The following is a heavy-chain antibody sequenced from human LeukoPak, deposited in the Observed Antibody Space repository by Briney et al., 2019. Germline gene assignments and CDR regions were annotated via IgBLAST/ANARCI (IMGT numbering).Heavy chain of an antibody. CDR3: AKAAIRYTTRWNNFDY. Sequence: GGSLRLSCAASGFTFDDYAMHWVRQAPGKGLEWVSLISWDGGNIYYADSMKGRFTISRDNSKNSLYLQMNSLRTEDSAFYYCAKAAIRYTTRWNNFDYWGQGTLVTVSS. V-gene: IGHV3-43D*03. CDR2: ISWDGGNI. J-gene: IGHJ4*02. D-gene: IGHD2-2*02. CDR1: GFTFDDYA.